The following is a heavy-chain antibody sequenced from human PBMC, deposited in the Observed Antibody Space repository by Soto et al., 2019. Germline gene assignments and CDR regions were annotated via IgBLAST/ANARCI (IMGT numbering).Heavy chain of an antibody. CDR1: GGSISSGGYS. Sequence: QLQLQESGSGLVKPSQTLSLTCAVSGGSISSGGYSWSWIRQPPGKGLEWIGYIYHSGSTYYNPSLKSRGTISVDRSKNQFSLKLSSVTAADTAVYYCARGNGDYGVDYWGQGTLVTVSS. CDR2: IYHSGST. V-gene: IGHV4-30-2*01. CDR3: ARGNGDYGVDY. D-gene: IGHD4-17*01. J-gene: IGHJ4*02.